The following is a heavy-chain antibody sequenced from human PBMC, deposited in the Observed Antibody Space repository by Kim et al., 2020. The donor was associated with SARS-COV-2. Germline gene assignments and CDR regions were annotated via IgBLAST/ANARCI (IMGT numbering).Heavy chain of an antibody. CDR3: ARGGITMVRGVFDY. CDR2: INAGNGNT. CDR1: GYTFTSYA. D-gene: IGHD3-10*01. Sequence: ASVKVSCKASGYTFTSYAMHWVRQAPGQRLEWMGWINAGNGNTKYSQKFQGRVTITRDTSASTAYMELSSLRSEDTAVYYCARGGITMVRGVFDYWGQGTLVTVSS. V-gene: IGHV1-3*01. J-gene: IGHJ4*02.